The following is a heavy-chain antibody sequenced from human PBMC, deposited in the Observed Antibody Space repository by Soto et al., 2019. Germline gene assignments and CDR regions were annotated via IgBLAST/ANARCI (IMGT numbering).Heavy chain of an antibody. J-gene: IGHJ4*02. V-gene: IGHV3-15*07. Sequence: GGSLRLSCAASGFTFSNAWMNWVRQAPGKGLEWVGRIKSKTDGGTTDYAAPVKGRFTISRDDSKNTLYLQMNSLKTEDTAMYFCTTFRYYYDSSGYYLWDFWGQGTLVTVSS. CDR2: IKSKTDGGTT. D-gene: IGHD3-22*01. CDR1: GFTFSNAW. CDR3: TTFRYYYDSSGYYLWDF.